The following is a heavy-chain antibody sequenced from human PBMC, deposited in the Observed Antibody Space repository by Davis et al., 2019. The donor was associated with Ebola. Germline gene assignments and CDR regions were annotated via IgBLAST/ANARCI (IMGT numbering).Heavy chain of an antibody. Sequence: GGSLRLSCEASGFTLSSYWMHWVRQAPGKGLVWVSRINGDGSSSTYADSVKGRFTISRDNAKNTLYLQMNSLRVEDTAVYYCTKYMTTVTTGFDPWGQGTLVTVSS. J-gene: IGHJ5*02. D-gene: IGHD4-17*01. CDR1: GFTLSSYW. CDR2: INGDGSSS. V-gene: IGHV3-74*01. CDR3: TKYMTTVTTGFDP.